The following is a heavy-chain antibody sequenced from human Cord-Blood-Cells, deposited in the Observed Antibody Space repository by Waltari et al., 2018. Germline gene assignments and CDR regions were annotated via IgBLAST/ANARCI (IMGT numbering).Heavy chain of an antibody. J-gene: IGHJ2*01. CDR3: ALSSSISGYFDL. CDR1: GSTFPGNS. V-gene: IGHV1-2*02. Sequence: QVQLVQSGAEVKKPGASGKVFRKASGSTFPGNSMPWVRQAPGQGLEWMGWINPNSGGTNYAQKFQGRVTMTRDTSISTAYMELSRLRSDDTAVYYCALSSSISGYFDLWGRGTLVTVSS. CDR2: INPNSGGT. D-gene: IGHD3-16*02.